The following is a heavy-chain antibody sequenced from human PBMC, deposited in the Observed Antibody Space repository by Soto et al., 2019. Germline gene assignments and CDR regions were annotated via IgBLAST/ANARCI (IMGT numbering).Heavy chain of an antibody. Sequence: GGSLRLSCAASGFTFSDYAMSWVRQAPGKGLEWVSGLSGSGGSTYYADSVKGRFTISRDNPKNTLYLQVNSLRADDTAVYYCAKDYYYYDSSGYSYVFDYWGQGTRVTVSS. CDR1: GFTFSDYA. CDR2: LSGSGGST. V-gene: IGHV3-23*01. J-gene: IGHJ4*02. D-gene: IGHD3-22*01. CDR3: AKDYYYYDSSGYSYVFDY.